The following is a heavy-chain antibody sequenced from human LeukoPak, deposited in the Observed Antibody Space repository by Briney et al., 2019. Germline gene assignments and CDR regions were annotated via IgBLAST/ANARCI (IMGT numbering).Heavy chain of an antibody. CDR2: ISAYNGNT. Sequence: ASVKVSCKASGYTFTSYGISWVRQAPGQGLEWMGWISAYNGNTNYAQKLQGRVTMTTDTSTSTAYMELRSLRSDDTAVYYCARGFYYYDSSGYYPRNLYYFDYGGQGTLVTVSS. CDR1: GYTFTSYG. CDR3: ARGFYYYDSSGYYPRNLYYFDY. J-gene: IGHJ4*02. V-gene: IGHV1-18*01. D-gene: IGHD3-22*01.